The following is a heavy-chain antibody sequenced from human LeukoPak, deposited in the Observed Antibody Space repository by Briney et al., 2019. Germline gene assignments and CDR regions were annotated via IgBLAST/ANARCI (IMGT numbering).Heavy chain of an antibody. CDR3: ASGPAVYYYYYMDV. CDR2: IYTSGST. V-gene: IGHV4-61*02. J-gene: IGHJ6*03. D-gene: IGHD6-19*01. CDR1: GGSISSGSYY. Sequence: SQTLSLTCTVSGGSISSGSYYWSWIRQRAGMGLEWIGRIYTSGSTNYNPSLKSRVTISVDTSKNQFSLKLSSVTAADTAVYYCASGPAVYYYYYMDVWGKGTMVTVSS.